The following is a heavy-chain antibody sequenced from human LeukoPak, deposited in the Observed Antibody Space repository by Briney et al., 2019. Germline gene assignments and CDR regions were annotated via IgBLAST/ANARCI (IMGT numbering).Heavy chain of an antibody. V-gene: IGHV3-49*03. CDR3: TSHAAFDP. Sequence: GGSLRLSCTASGFTFGDYAMSWIRQAPGKGLEWVGFIRSKAYGGTTDYAAPVKGRFTISRDDSKNTVYLQMNSLKIEDTAVYYCTSHAAFDPWGQGTLVTVSS. J-gene: IGHJ5*02. CDR1: GFTFGDYA. CDR2: IRSKAYGGTT.